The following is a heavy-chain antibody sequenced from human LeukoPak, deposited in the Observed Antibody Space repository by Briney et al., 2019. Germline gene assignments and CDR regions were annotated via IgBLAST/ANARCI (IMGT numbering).Heavy chain of an antibody. CDR1: GGSISSSSYY. CDR3: ARHFPKRYYYGSGSYNYYMDV. J-gene: IGHJ6*03. Sequence: SVTLSLTCTVSGGSISSSSYYWGWIRQPPGKGLEWIGSIYYSGSTYYNPSLKSRVTISVDTSKNQFSLKLSSVTAADTAVYYCARHFPKRYYYGSGSYNYYMDVWGKGTTVTVSS. V-gene: IGHV4-39*01. CDR2: IYYSGST. D-gene: IGHD3-10*01.